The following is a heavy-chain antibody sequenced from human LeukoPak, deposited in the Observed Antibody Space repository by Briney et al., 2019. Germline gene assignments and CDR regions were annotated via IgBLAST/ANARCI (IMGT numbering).Heavy chain of an antibody. CDR3: ARSRIGWFDP. V-gene: IGHV4-34*01. CDR2: IDHSGST. D-gene: IGHD1-26*01. J-gene: IGHJ5*02. CDR1: GGSLSGYY. Sequence: SETLSLTCAAYGGSLSGYYWSWIRQPPGKGLEWIGEIDHSGSTKYNPSLKSRVTISVDTSKNQFSLKLNSVTAADTAVYYCARSRIGWFDPWDQGTLVTVSS.